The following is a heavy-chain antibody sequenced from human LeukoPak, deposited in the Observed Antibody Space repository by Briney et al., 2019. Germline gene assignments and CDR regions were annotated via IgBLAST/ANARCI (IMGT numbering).Heavy chain of an antibody. CDR2: IKQDGSEK. D-gene: IGHD3-3*01. J-gene: IGHJ4*02. CDR1: GFTFSIYW. CDR3: ARVQPLEWLTHSFDY. Sequence: PGGSLRLSCAASGFTFSIYWMSWVRQAPGKGLEGVANIKQDGSEKYYVDSVKGRFTISRDNAKNSLYLQMNSLRAEDTAVYYCARVQPLEWLTHSFDYWGQGTLVTVSS. V-gene: IGHV3-7*01.